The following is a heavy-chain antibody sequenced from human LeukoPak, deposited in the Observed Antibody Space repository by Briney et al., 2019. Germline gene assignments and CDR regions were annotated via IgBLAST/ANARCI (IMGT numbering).Heavy chain of an antibody. Sequence: SETLSLTCAVYGGSFSDYYWSWIRQPPGKGLEWIGEINHSGSTNYNPSLKSRVTISVDPSKNQFSLKLSSATAADTAVYYCARGGYSYGYAYWGQGTLVTV. CDR3: ARGGYSYGYAY. D-gene: IGHD5-18*01. V-gene: IGHV4-34*01. CDR1: GGSFSDYY. CDR2: INHSGST. J-gene: IGHJ4*02.